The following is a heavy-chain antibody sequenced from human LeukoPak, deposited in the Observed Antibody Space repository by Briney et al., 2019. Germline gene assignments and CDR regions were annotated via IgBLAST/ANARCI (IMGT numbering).Heavy chain of an antibody. V-gene: IGHV4-39*01. CDR2: KYYSGNT. D-gene: IGHD2-15*01. CDR3: ARQGVVVAAYFDS. J-gene: IGHJ4*02. CDR1: GGSIISPSFY. Sequence: SETLSLTCTISGGSIISPSFYWAWIRQTPEKGLEWIGSKYYSGNTYYNPSLKSRVTISVGTSKNHFSLSLTSVTAADTAVYYCARQGVVVAAYFDSWGQGNVVTVSS.